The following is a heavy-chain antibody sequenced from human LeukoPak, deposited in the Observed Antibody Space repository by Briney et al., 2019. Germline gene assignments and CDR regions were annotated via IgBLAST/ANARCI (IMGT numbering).Heavy chain of an antibody. CDR2: INHSGST. CDR1: GGSFSGYY. V-gene: IGHV4-34*01. D-gene: IGHD3-3*01. CDR3: ARSIESHFGVATDYFDY. J-gene: IGHJ4*02. Sequence: PSETLSLTCAVYGGSFSGYYWSWIRQPPGKGLEWNGEINHSGSTNYNPSLKSRVTISVDTSKNQFSLKLSSVTAADTAVYYCARSIESHFGVATDYFDYWGQGTLVTVSS.